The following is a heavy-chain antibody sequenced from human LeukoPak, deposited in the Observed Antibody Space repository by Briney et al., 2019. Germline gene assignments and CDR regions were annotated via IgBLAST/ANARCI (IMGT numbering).Heavy chain of an antibody. CDR1: GGSFSAYY. CDR2: IKHSGGT. J-gene: IGHJ4*02. D-gene: IGHD4-17*01. CDR3: ARGATALVYDY. V-gene: IGHV4-34*01. Sequence: SETLSLTCGVYGGSFSAYYWSWIRQPPGKGLEWIGEIKHSGGTNYNPSLKSRVTISVDTSKNQFSLKLTSVTAADTAVYYCARGATALVYDYWGQGTLVTVPS.